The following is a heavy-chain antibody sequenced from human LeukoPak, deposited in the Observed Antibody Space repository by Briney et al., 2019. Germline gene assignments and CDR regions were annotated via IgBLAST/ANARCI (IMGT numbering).Heavy chain of an antibody. V-gene: IGHV4-4*09. CDR1: GGSLTNYY. CDR2: IHSDGTT. CDR3: ARLNFRGGEALHFDS. Sequence: SETLSLTCSVSGGSLTNYYWGWVRQPPGKGLEFIGYIHSDGTTNYDSSLQSRFAISLATSKIQFSLRLYSVTAADTALYFCARLNFRGGEALHFDSWGQGTLVTVSS. D-gene: IGHD3-16*01. J-gene: IGHJ4*02.